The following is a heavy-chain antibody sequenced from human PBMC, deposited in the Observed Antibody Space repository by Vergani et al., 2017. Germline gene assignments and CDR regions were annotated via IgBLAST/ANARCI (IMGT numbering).Heavy chain of an antibody. D-gene: IGHD6-19*01. CDR3: ARQVAVAGKWWGPYYYYGMDV. V-gene: IGHV5-10-1*01. J-gene: IGHJ6*02. CDR1: GYSFTRYW. CDR2: IDPSDSYT. Sequence: EVQLVQSGAEVKKPGESLRISCKGSGYSFTRYWISWVRQMPGKGLEWMGRIDPSDSYTNYSPSLQGHVTISADKSISTAYLQWSSLKASDTAMYYCARQVAVAGKWWGPYYYYGMDVWGQGTTVTVSS.